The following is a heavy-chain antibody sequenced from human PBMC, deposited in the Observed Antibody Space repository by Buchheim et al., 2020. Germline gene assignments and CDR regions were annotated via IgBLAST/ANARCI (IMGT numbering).Heavy chain of an antibody. CDR2: IYLGDFDT. CDR1: GYRFTNYW. Sequence: EVQLVQSGAEVKKPGESLKISCKGSGYRFTNYWIAWVRQMPGKGLEWMGIIYLGDFDTRYSPSFQGQVTISADKSVSTAYPQWSSLKASDTAMYYCARHDPDLRGWAFDYWGQGTL. V-gene: IGHV5-51*01. D-gene: IGHD3-10*01. CDR3: ARHDPDLRGWAFDY. J-gene: IGHJ4*02.